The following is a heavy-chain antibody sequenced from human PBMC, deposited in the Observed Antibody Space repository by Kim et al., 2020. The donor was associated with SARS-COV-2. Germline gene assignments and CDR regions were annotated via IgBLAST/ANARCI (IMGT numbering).Heavy chain of an antibody. J-gene: IGHJ4*02. Sequence: NHDAASVEGRITITPDTSKNQFSLRLNSVTPDDTAVYYCAKGATTLTPYVDHWGQGTLVTVSS. V-gene: IGHV6-1*01. CDR3: AKGATTLTPYVDH. CDR2: N. D-gene: IGHD5-12*01.